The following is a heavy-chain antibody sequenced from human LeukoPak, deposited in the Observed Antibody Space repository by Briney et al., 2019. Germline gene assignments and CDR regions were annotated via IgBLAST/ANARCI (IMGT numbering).Heavy chain of an antibody. Sequence: GGSLRLSCAASGFTFSDYYMSWIRQAPGKGLEWVSYISSSGSTIYYADSVKGRFTISRDNAKNSLYLQMNSLRAEDTAVYYCAKCKDLALHDYWGQGTLVTVSS. J-gene: IGHJ4*02. CDR1: GFTFSDYY. CDR3: AKCKDLALHDY. CDR2: ISSSGSTI. D-gene: IGHD3-16*01. V-gene: IGHV3-11*01.